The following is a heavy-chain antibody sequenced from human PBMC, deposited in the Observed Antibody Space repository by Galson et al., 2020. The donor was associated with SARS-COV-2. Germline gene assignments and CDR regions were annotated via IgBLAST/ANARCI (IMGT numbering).Heavy chain of an antibody. D-gene: IGHD3-3*01. CDR3: ATLDPIFGVDYGMDV. J-gene: IGHJ6*02. CDR2: IYHSGST. Sequence: SETLSLTCAVSGGSISSSNWWSWVRQPPGKGLEWIGEIYHSGSTNYNPSLKSRVTISVDKSKNQFSLKLSSVTAADTAVYYCATLDPIFGVDYGMDVWGQGTTVTVSS. CDR1: GGSISSSNW. V-gene: IGHV4-4*02.